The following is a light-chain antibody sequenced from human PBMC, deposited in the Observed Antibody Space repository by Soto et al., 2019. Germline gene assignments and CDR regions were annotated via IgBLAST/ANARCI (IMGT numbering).Light chain of an antibody. J-gene: IGKJ5*01. CDR3: QQSYSTPIT. CDR2: AAS. Sequence: DIQMTQSPSSLSASVGDRVTITFRASQSISSHLNWCQQKPGKAPKLLIYAASGLQSGVPSRFSGSGSGTHFTLTISSLQPEDSATYYCQQSYSTPITFGQGTRLEIK. V-gene: IGKV1-39*01. CDR1: QSISSH.